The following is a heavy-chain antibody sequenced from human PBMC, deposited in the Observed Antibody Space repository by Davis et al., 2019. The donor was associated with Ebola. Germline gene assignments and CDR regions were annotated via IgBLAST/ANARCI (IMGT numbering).Heavy chain of an antibody. D-gene: IGHD5-18*01. V-gene: IGHV1-2*06. Sequence: AASVKVSCKASGYTFTGYYMHWVRQAPGQGLEWMGRINPNSGGTNYAQKFQGRVTITADESTSTAYMELSSLRSEDTAVYYCARSQDTAMGGAFDYWGQGTLVTVSS. J-gene: IGHJ4*02. CDR2: INPNSGGT. CDR3: ARSQDTAMGGAFDY. CDR1: GYTFTGYY.